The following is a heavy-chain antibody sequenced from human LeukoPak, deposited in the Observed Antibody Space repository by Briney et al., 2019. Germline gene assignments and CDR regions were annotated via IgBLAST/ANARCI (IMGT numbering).Heavy chain of an antibody. CDR2: ISYDGSHT. D-gene: IGHD6-13*01. Sequence: GGSLRLSCAASGFIFSNFAMHWVRQAPGKGLEWVALISYDGSHTYYADSMKGRFTISRDNSRNVLYLQMTSLRGDDSAVYYCAREEQELVRGYYYYMDAWGKGTTVTVSS. CDR3: AREEQELVRGYYYYMDA. J-gene: IGHJ6*03. V-gene: IGHV3-30*01. CDR1: GFIFSNFA.